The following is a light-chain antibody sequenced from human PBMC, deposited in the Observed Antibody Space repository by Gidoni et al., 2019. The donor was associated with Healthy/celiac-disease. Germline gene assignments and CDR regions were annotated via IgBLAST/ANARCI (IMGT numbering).Light chain of an antibody. CDR3: QQYNNWPPA. J-gene: IGKJ5*01. CDR2: GAS. Sequence: ELVMTHSPATLSVSPGERATRSCRASQSVSSNLAWYQQKPGQAPRLRIYGASTRATGIPARFSGSGSGTEFTLTIRRLQSEDFAVYYCQQYNNWPPAFGQGTRLEIK. CDR1: QSVSSN. V-gene: IGKV3-15*01.